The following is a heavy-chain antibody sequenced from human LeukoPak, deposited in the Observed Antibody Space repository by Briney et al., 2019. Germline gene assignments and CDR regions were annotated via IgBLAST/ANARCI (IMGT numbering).Heavy chain of an antibody. CDR3: AKDIMPHYYDSSGLGF. CDR2: ISWNSGSI. D-gene: IGHD3-22*01. J-gene: IGHJ4*02. CDR1: GFTFDDYA. Sequence: GGSLRLSCAASGFTFDDYAMHWVRQAPGKSLEWVSGISWNSGSIGYADSVKGRFTISRDNAKNSLYLQMNSLRAEDTALYYCAKDIMPHYYDSSGLGFWGQGTLVTVSS. V-gene: IGHV3-9*01.